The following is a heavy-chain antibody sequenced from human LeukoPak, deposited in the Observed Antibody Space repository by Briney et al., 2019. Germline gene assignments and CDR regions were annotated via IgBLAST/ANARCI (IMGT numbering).Heavy chain of an antibody. CDR3: ARDGNYYDSSGPADY. D-gene: IGHD3-22*01. CDR1: RFTFSRYW. J-gene: IGHJ4*02. CDR2: INSDGIST. V-gene: IGHV3-74*01. Sequence: GGSLRLSCAASRFTFSRYWMHWVRQAPGKGLAWVSRINSDGISTSYADSVKGRFTISRDNAKNTLYLQMNSLRAEDTAVYYCARDGNYYDSSGPADYWGQGTLVTVSS.